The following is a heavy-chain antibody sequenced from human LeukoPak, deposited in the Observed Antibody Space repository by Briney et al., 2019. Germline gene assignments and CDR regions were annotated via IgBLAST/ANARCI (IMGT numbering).Heavy chain of an antibody. V-gene: IGHV1-18*01. Sequence: ASVTVSCKASGYTFTSYGISWVRQAPGQGLEGMGWISAYNGNTNYAQKLQGRVTMTTDTSTSTAYMELRSLRSDDTAVYYCARTYYYDSSGYYPFDYWGQGTLVTVSS. J-gene: IGHJ4*02. D-gene: IGHD3-22*01. CDR3: ARTYYYDSSGYYPFDY. CDR1: GYTFTSYG. CDR2: ISAYNGNT.